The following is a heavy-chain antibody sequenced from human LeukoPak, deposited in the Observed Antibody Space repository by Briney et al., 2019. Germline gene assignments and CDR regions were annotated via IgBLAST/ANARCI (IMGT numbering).Heavy chain of an antibody. V-gene: IGHV4-59*08. CDR1: GGSISGYY. J-gene: IGHJ4*02. CDR2: ISYSGST. CDR3: ARRGSGWSFDY. D-gene: IGHD6-19*01. Sequence: SETLSLTCTVSGGSISGYYWSWIRQPPGKGLEWIGYISYSGSTNYNPSLESRVSISVDTSKNQFSLNLSSLTAADTAVFYCARRGSGWSFDYWGQGTLITVSS.